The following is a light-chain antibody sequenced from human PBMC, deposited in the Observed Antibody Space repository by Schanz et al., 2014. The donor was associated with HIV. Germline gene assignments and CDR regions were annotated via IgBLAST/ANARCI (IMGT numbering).Light chain of an antibody. CDR3: SSYTTSSTLV. CDR1: SGDVGRYDY. J-gene: IGLJ2*01. Sequence: QSALTQPASVSGSLGQSITISCTGTSGDVGRYDYVSWYQQHPGQAPKLLTYDVTYRPSGISNRFSGSKSGYTASLTISGLQADDEADYYCSSYTTSSTLVFGGGTKVTVL. V-gene: IGLV2-14*03. CDR2: DVT.